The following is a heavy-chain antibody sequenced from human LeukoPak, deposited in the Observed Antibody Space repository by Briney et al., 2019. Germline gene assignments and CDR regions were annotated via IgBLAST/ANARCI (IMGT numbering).Heavy chain of an antibody. CDR2: MYTSGST. V-gene: IGHV4-4*07. D-gene: IGHD4-17*01. Sequence: SETLSLTCTVSGGSISSHYWSWIRQPAGKGLEWIGRMYTSGSTHYNPSLRSRVAMSLDTSKNQFSLKLSSVTAADTAVYYCAREVAVTTHFDYWGQGTLVTVSS. CDR3: AREVAVTTHFDY. J-gene: IGHJ4*02. CDR1: GGSISSHY.